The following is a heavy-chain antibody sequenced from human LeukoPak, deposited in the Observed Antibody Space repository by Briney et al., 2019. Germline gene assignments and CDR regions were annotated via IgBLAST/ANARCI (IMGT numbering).Heavy chain of an antibody. J-gene: IGHJ3*02. CDR2: INHSGSA. CDR3: AMTTVTIGRSSFDI. Sequence: SETLSLTCAVYGGSFSGYYWSWIRQPPGKGLEWIGEINHSGSADYNPSLKSRVTISVDTSKNHFSLKLSSVTAADTAVYYCAMTTVTIGRSSFDIWAQGTMVTVSS. CDR1: GGSFSGYY. D-gene: IGHD4-17*01. V-gene: IGHV4-34*01.